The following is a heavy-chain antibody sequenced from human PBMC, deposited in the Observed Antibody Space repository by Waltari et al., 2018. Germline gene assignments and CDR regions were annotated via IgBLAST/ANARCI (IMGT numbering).Heavy chain of an antibody. D-gene: IGHD1-1*01. CDR2: IIPILGIA. CDR3: ARDGSYNWNDLNDAFDI. Sequence: QVQLVQSGAEVKKPGSSVKVSCKASGGTFSSYAISWVRQAPGQGLEWMGGIIPILGIANYAQKFKGRVTITADKSTSTAYMELSSLRSEDTAVYYCARDGSYNWNDLNDAFDIWGQGTMVTVSS. CDR1: GGTFSSYA. V-gene: IGHV1-69*10. J-gene: IGHJ3*02.